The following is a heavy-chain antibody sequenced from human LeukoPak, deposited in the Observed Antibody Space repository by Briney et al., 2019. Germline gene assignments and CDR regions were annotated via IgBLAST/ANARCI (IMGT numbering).Heavy chain of an antibody. CDR1: GFTFSSYA. D-gene: IGHD2-21*02. J-gene: IGHJ3*02. Sequence: PGGSLRLSCAASGFTFSSYAMSWVRQAPGKGLEWVSAISGSGGSTYYAESVKGRFTISRDNSKNTLYLQMNSLRAEDTAVYYCAKVLIYCGGDCYSMGAFDIWGQGTMVTVSS. V-gene: IGHV3-23*01. CDR2: ISGSGGST. CDR3: AKVLIYCGGDCYSMGAFDI.